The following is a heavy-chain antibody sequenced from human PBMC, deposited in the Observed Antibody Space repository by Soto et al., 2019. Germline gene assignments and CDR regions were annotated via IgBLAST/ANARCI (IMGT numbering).Heavy chain of an antibody. J-gene: IGHJ6*02. Sequence: GGSLRLSCAASGFTFSSYWMSWVLQAPGKWLEWVANIKQDGSEKYYVDSVKGRFTISRDNAKNSLYLQMNSLRAEETAVYYCARIDRLLRDYYYYYGMDVWGQGTTVTVYS. CDR2: IKQDGSEK. D-gene: IGHD5-12*01. CDR3: ARIDRLLRDYYYYYGMDV. CDR1: GFTFSSYW. V-gene: IGHV3-7*01.